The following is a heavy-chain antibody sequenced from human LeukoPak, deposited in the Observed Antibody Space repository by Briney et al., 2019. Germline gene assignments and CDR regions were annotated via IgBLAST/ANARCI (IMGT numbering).Heavy chain of an antibody. CDR3: ARGRYVLRYFDWSQKIVGWFDP. V-gene: IGHV4-38-2*01. CDR1: GYSISSGYY. J-gene: IGHJ5*02. D-gene: IGHD3-9*01. Sequence: PSETLSLTCAVSGYSISSGYYWGWIRQPPGKGLEWIGSIYHSGSTYYNPSLKSRVTISVDTSKNQFSLKLSSVTAADTAVYYCARGRYVLRYFDWSQKIVGWFDPWGQGTLVTVSS. CDR2: IYHSGST.